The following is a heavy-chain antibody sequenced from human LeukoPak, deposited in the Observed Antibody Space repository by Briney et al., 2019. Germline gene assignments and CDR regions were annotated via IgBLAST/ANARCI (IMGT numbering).Heavy chain of an antibody. Sequence: ASVKVSCKASGYSFRTHDINWVRQATGQGLEWMGWMNPNSGNTGYAQKFQGRVSMTRNTSISTAYMELSSLRSEDTAVYYCARGSTMVRGVNPLGNYGMDVWGQGATLTVSS. CDR1: GYSFRTHD. D-gene: IGHD3-10*01. CDR2: MNPNSGNT. J-gene: IGHJ6*02. V-gene: IGHV1-8*02. CDR3: ARGSTMVRGVNPLGNYGMDV.